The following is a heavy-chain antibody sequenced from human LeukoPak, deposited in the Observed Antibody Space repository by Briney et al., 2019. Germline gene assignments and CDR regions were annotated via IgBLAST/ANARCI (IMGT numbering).Heavy chain of an antibody. Sequence: GGSLRLSCEVSGFTFNIYWMHWVRQAPGKGLEWVSRINSDGSSTTYADSVKGRFTISRDNAKNALYLQMNSLRVDDTAVYYCARDRGYSPDYWGQGTLVTVSS. D-gene: IGHD5-18*01. V-gene: IGHV3-74*01. CDR2: INSDGSST. CDR3: ARDRGYSPDY. J-gene: IGHJ4*02. CDR1: GFTFNIYW.